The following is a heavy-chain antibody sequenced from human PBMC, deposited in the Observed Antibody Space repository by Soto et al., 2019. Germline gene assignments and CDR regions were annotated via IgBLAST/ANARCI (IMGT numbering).Heavy chain of an antibody. J-gene: IGHJ4*02. CDR2: INQDGSVK. Sequence: EVQLVESGGGLVQAGGSLRLSCAASGFAFSNSWMSWVRQSPARGLEWVANINQDGSVKGYLYSVKGRFTVSRDNAKNSLYLQMNSLRAEYTALSYCALDYGDWGRGTLVTVSS. D-gene: IGHD3-16*01. CDR3: ALDYGD. CDR1: GFAFSNSW. V-gene: IGHV3-7*01.